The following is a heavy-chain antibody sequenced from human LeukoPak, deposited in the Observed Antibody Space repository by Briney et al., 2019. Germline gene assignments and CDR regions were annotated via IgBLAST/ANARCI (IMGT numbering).Heavy chain of an antibody. CDR1: GGSLRADF. Sequence: SETLSLTCAVYGGSLRADFGSWIRQPPGKGLEWIGDIHPGGSTKYNPSLESRVTISVDTSKNQFSLRLTSVTAAVPAVYYCARAPDRIRFDPWGQGALVTVSS. V-gene: IGHV4-34*01. J-gene: IGHJ5*02. CDR3: ARAPDRIRFDP. CDR2: IHPGGST. D-gene: IGHD1-14*01.